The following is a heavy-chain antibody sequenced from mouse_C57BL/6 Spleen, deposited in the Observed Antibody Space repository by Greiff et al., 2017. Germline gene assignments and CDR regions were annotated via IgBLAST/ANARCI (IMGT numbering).Heavy chain of an antibody. D-gene: IGHD2-5*01. Sequence: VHLVESGAELVKPGASVKISCKASGYAFSSYWMNWVKQRPGKGLEWIGQIYPGDGDTNYNGKFKGKATLTADKSSSTAYMQLSSLTSEDSAVYVCARGGYSNYVNYAMDDWGQGTSVTVSS. J-gene: IGHJ4*01. CDR3: ARGGYSNYVNYAMDD. CDR1: GYAFSSYW. V-gene: IGHV1-80*01. CDR2: IYPGDGDT.